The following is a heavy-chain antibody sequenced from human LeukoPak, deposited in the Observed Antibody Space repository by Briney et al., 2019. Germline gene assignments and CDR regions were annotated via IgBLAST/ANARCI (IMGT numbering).Heavy chain of an antibody. D-gene: IGHD3/OR15-3a*01. CDR1: GYIFTSYA. CDR3: ARDSPFGLADY. CDR2: ISVYNGNT. V-gene: IGHV1-18*01. Sequence: ASVKVSCKASGYIFTSYAISWVRQARGQGLEWMGWISVYNGNTNYAQKLQGRVTMTTDTSTSTAYMGLRSLRSDDTAVYYCARDSPFGLADYWGQGTLVTVSS. J-gene: IGHJ4*02.